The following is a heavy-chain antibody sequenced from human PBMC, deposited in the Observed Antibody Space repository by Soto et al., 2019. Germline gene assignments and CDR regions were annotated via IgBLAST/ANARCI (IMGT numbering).Heavy chain of an antibody. CDR3: ARGVTVVPYNWFDP. CDR2: IKQDGSEK. D-gene: IGHD2-2*01. V-gene: IGHV3-7*01. J-gene: IGHJ5*02. CDR1: GFTFSSYW. Sequence: PGGSLRLSCAASGFTFSSYWMSWVRQAPGKGLEWVANIKQDGSEKYYVDSVKGRFTISRDNAKNSLYLQMNSLRAEDTAVYYCARGVTVVPYNWFDPWGQGTLVTVSS.